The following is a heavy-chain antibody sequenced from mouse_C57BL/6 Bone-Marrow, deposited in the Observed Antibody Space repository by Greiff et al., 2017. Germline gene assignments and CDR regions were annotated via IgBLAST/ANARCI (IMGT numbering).Heavy chain of an antibody. J-gene: IGHJ3*01. D-gene: IGHD2-3*01. Sequence: QVQLQQPGAELVMPGASVKLSCKASGYTFTSYWMHWVKQRPGQGLEWIGEIDPSDSYTNYNQKFKGKSTLTVDKSSSTAYMQLSSLTSEDSAVYDGARDGYYNSVWFAYWGQGTLVTVSA. CDR2: IDPSDSYT. V-gene: IGHV1-69*01. CDR3: ARDGYYNSVWFAY. CDR1: GYTFTSYW.